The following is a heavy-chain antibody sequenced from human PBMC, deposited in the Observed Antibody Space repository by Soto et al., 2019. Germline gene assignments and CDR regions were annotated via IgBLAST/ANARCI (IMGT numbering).Heavy chain of an antibody. J-gene: IGHJ4*02. CDR2: ISGSGQTT. Sequence: EVQLLESGGGSVQPGGSLILSCAASGFTFSSYSLSWLRQAPGKGLEWVSGISGSGQTTHYRDSVKGRFTISRDNFRNTLYLQVNSLRAEATAIYFCAKSRGDSWTTYFFAYWGQGALVTVSS. CDR1: GFTFSSYS. CDR3: AKSRGDSWTTYFFAY. D-gene: IGHD4-4*01. V-gene: IGHV3-23*01.